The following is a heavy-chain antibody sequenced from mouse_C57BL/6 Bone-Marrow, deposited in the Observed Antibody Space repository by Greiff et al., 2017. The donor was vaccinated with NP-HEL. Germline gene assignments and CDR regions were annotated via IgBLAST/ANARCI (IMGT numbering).Heavy chain of an antibody. D-gene: IGHD1-1*01. J-gene: IGHJ3*01. V-gene: IGHV1-69*01. CDR1: GYTFTSYW. Sequence: QVQLQQPGAELVMPGASVKLSCKASGYTFTSYWMHWVKQRPGQGLEWIGEIDPSDSYTNYNQKFKGKSTLTVDKSSSTAYMQLSSLTSEDSAVYYCARDCGSGYGDWGQGTLVTVSA. CDR3: ARDCGSGYGD. CDR2: IDPSDSYT.